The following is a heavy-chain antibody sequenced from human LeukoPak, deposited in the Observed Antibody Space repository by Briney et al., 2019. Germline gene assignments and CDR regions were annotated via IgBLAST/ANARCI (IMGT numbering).Heavy chain of an antibody. CDR2: FDRGSLDT. J-gene: IGHJ4*02. CDR3: ARRGYESSGPKYYFDH. V-gene: IGHV3-23*01. CDR1: GFTLSDYP. Sequence: GGSLRLSCAASGFTLSDYPMTWVRQAPGKGLQWVSLFDRGSLDTYYADSVRGRFTVSRDNDKNTLYLQMNCLRAEDTAVYYCARRGYESSGPKYYFDHWGQGILVTVSS. D-gene: IGHD3-22*01.